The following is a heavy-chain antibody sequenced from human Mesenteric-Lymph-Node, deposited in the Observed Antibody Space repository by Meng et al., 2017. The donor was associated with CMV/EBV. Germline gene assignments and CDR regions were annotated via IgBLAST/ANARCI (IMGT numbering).Heavy chain of an antibody. CDR1: GYTFTSYG. Sequence: ASVKVSCKASGYTFTSYGISWVRQAPGQGLEWMGWVSAYNGNTNYAQKLQGRVTMTTDTSTSTAYMELRSLRSDDTAVYYCARPTSELRGPWDYYGMDVWGQGTTVTVSS. D-gene: IGHD2-2*01. CDR2: VSAYNGNT. J-gene: IGHJ6*02. CDR3: ARPTSELRGPWDYYGMDV. V-gene: IGHV1-18*01.